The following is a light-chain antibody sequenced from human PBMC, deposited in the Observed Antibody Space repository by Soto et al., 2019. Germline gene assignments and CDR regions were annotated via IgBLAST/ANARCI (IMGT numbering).Light chain of an antibody. V-gene: IGKV1-16*01. Sequence: DIQMTQSPSSLSASIGDRVTITCQASQDISNHLNWYQQKAGKVPKVLIYDASSLQSGVPSRVSGSGSGTEFTLTISSLQPDDFATYYCQQYNDYPLTFGGGTKVDIK. CDR2: DAS. CDR3: QQYNDYPLT. CDR1: QDISNH. J-gene: IGKJ4*01.